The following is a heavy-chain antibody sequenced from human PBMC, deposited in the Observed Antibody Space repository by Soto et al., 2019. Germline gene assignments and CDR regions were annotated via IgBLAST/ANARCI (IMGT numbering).Heavy chain of an antibody. J-gene: IGHJ4*02. CDR2: INHSGST. CDR3: ARAQGGSSTTLHYYFDY. V-gene: IGHV4-34*01. CDR1: GGSFSDYY. Sequence: PSETLSLTCAVYGGSFSDYYWSWIRQPPGKGLEWIGEINHSGSTNSNPSLKSRVTISVDTSKNQFSLKLSSVTAADTAVYYCARAQGGSSTTLHYYFDYWGQGTLVTVSS. D-gene: IGHD2-2*01.